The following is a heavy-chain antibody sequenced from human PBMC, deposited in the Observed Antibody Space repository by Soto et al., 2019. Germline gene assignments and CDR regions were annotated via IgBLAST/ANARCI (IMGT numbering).Heavy chain of an antibody. J-gene: IGHJ5*02. CDR3: ARAHRGNYDIFFDP. Sequence: ASVKVSCKASGGTFSSYAISWVRQAPGQGLEWMGGIIPIYGNANYAQKLQGRVTMTADKSTSTAYMELRSLRSDDTAVYYCARAHRGNYDIFFDPWGQGTLVTVSS. D-gene: IGHD3-9*01. CDR1: GGTFSSYA. CDR2: IIPIYGNA. V-gene: IGHV1-69*06.